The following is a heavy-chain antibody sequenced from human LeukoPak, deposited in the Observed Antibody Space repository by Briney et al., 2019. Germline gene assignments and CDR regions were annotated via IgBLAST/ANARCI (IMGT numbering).Heavy chain of an antibody. CDR2: IYYSGST. CDR1: GGSISSYY. CDR3: ARLGATGYYFDY. V-gene: IGHV4-59*08. J-gene: IGHJ4*02. Sequence: SETLSLTCIVSGGSISSYYWSWIRQPPGKGLEWIGYIYYSGSTNYNPSLKSRVTISVDTSKNQFSLKLSSVTAADTAVYYCARLGATGYYFDYWGQGTLVTVSS. D-gene: IGHD1-26*01.